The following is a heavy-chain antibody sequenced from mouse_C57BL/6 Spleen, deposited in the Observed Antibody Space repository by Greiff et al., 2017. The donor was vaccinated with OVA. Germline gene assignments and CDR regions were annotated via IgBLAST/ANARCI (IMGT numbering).Heavy chain of an antibody. V-gene: IGHV5-6*01. CDR3: ARNDYSNYAGNYFDY. CDR1: GFTFSSYG. D-gene: IGHD2-5*01. Sequence: EVQLQESGGDLVKPGGSLKLSCAASGFTFSSYGMSWVRQTPDKRLEWVATISSGGSYTYYPDSVKGRFTISRDNAKNTLYLQMSSLKSEDTAMYYCARNDYSNYAGNYFDYWGQGTTLTVSS. J-gene: IGHJ2*01. CDR2: ISSGGSYT.